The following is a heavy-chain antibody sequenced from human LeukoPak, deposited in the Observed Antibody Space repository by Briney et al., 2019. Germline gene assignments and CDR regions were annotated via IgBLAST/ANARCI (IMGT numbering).Heavy chain of an antibody. CDR1: GGSISSSSYY. CDR3: ARDRIIMVRGADYYYGMDV. CDR2: IYYSGST. D-gene: IGHD3-10*01. J-gene: IGHJ6*02. V-gene: IGHV4-39*07. Sequence: SETLSLTCTVSGGSISSSSYYWGWIRQPPGKGLEWIGSIYYSGSTYYNPSLKSRVTISVDTSKNQFSLKLSSVTAADTAVYYCARDRIIMVRGADYYYGMDVWGQGTTVTVSS.